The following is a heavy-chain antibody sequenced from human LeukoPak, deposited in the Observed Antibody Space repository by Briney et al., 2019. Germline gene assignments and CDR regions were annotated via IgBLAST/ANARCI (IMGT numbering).Heavy chain of an antibody. V-gene: IGHV1-2*02. CDR1: GYTFTGHY. CDR3: ARKTYSGTYYDY. Sequence: ASVKVSCKASGYTFTGHYIHWVRQAPGQGLEWMGWINPNSGGTKYAQKFQGRVTMTRDTSISTAYMELSRLRSDDTAVYYCARKTYSGTYYDYWGQGTLVTVSS. D-gene: IGHD1-26*01. J-gene: IGHJ4*02. CDR2: INPNSGGT.